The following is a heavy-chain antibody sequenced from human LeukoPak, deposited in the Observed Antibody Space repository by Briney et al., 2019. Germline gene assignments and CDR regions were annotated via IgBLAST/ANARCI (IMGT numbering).Heavy chain of an antibody. D-gene: IGHD3-10*01. CDR3: ARGVFSDYYGSGSYGIYYYYHMDV. CDR2: INSDGSST. CDR1: GFTFSSYW. V-gene: IGHV3-74*01. J-gene: IGHJ6*03. Sequence: PGGSLRLSCAASGFTFSSYWMHWVRQAPGKGLVWVSRINSDGSSTSYADSVKGRFTISRDNAKNTLYLQMNSLRAEDTAVYYCARGVFSDYYGSGSYGIYYYYHMDVWGKGTTVTVSS.